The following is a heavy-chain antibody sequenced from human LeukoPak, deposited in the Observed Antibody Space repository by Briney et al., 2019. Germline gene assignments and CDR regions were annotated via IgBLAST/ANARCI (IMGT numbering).Heavy chain of an antibody. CDR2: IYHSGST. V-gene: IGHV4-4*02. CDR1: GGSISSSNW. D-gene: IGHD2-15*01. J-gene: IGHJ5*02. Sequence: SETLSLTCAVSGGSISSSNWWSWVRPPPGKGLEWIGQIYHSGSTNYNPSLKSRVTISVDKSKNQFSLKLRSVTAADTAVYYCARPLSLGYCSGGSCYGRGAWFDRWGQGTLVTVS. CDR3: ARPLSLGYCSGGSCYGRGAWFDR.